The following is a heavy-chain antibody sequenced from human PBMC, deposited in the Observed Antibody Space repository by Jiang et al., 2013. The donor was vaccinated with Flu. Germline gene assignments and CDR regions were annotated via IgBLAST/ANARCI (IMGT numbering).Heavy chain of an antibody. CDR1: GGSISSSSYY. V-gene: IGHV4-39*07. J-gene: IGHJ4*02. CDR2: IYYSGST. D-gene: IGHD3-10*01. CDR3: ARQPSYYYGSGSCYVLWGCTSVYFDY. Sequence: GLLKPSETLSLTCTVSGGSISSSSYYWGWIRQPPGKGLEWIGSIYYSGSTYYNPSLKSRVTISVDTSKNQFSLKLSSVTAADTAVYYCARQPSYYYGSGSCYVLWGCTSVYFDYWGQGTLVTVSS.